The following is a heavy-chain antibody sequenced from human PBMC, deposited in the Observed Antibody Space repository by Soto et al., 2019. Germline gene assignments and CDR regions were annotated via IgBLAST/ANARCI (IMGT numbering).Heavy chain of an antibody. V-gene: IGHV1-69*02. D-gene: IGHD6-19*01. CDR3: ARLGITVADPTNDY. CDR2: IIPILGIV. J-gene: IGHJ4*02. CDR1: GGTSNSYT. Sequence: QVQLVQSGPEVKKPGSSVRVSCKVSGGTSNSYTISWVRQAPGQGLEWMGRIIPILGIVNYAQNFRDRITISADKSTTTVYMELSSLRSEDTAMYYCARLGITVADPTNDYWGQGTLVTVSS.